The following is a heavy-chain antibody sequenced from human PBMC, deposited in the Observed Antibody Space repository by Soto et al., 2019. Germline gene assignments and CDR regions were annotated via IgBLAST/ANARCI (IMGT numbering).Heavy chain of an antibody. Sequence: PGGSLRLSCAASGFTFSSYDMHWVRQATGKGLEWVSAIGTAGDTYYPGSVKGRFTISRENAKNSLYLQMNSLRAEDTAVYYCARASDSSGYLDDAFDIWGQGTMVTVSS. CDR1: GFTFSSYD. V-gene: IGHV3-13*01. J-gene: IGHJ3*02. CDR3: ARASDSSGYLDDAFDI. D-gene: IGHD3-22*01. CDR2: IGTAGDT.